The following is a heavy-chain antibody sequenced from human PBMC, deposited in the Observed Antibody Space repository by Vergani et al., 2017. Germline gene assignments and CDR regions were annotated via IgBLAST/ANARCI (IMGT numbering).Heavy chain of an antibody. CDR1: GGSISSGSYY. CDR3: ARGPLYSTTWPFLLLDMDV. V-gene: IGHV4-61*02. CDR2: FYTGGGT. Sequence: QVQLQESGPGLVRPSQTLSLTCTVSGGSISSGSYYWSWFRQPAGKGLEWIGRFYTGGGTSYNPSLKSLVTISVDTSKNQFSLQLSSVTAADTAVYYCARGPLYSTTWPFLLLDMDVWGQGTTVTVSS. D-gene: IGHD6-13*01. J-gene: IGHJ6*02.